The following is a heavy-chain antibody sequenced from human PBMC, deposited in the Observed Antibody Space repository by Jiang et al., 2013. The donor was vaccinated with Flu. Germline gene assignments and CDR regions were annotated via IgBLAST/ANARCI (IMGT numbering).Heavy chain of an antibody. D-gene: IGHD3-10*01. J-gene: IGHJ4*02. CDR1: GFTFSSYW. CDR3: ARRGYYYGSGSDY. V-gene: IGHV3-74*01. Sequence: GGLAQPGGSLRLSCAASGFTFSSYWMHWVRQAPGKGLVWVSRINSDGSSTSYADSVKGRFTISRDNAKNALYLQMNSLRAEDTAVYYCARRGYYYGSGSDYWGQGTLVTVSS. CDR2: INSDGSST.